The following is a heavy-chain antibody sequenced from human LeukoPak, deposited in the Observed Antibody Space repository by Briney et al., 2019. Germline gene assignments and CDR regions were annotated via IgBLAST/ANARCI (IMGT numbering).Heavy chain of an antibody. J-gene: IGHJ6*03. CDR2: IKTDGSET. Sequence: GGSLRLSCAASGFTFSNYWMFWVRQAPGKGLEWVAHIKTDGSETYYLDSVKGRFTISRDNAKNSLYLQMNSLRAEDTAVYYCARGSSWDLYYYYMDVWGKGTTVTISS. CDR1: GFTFSNYW. D-gene: IGHD6-13*01. V-gene: IGHV3-7*01. CDR3: ARGSSWDLYYYYMDV.